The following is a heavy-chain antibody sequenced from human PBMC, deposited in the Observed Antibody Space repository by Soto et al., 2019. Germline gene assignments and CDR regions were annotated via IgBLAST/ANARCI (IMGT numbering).Heavy chain of an antibody. J-gene: IGHJ3*02. CDR3: AESWGELLRFDI. CDR1: GYTFTSYG. CDR2: MNPNSGNT. V-gene: IGHV1-8*01. D-gene: IGHD1-26*01. Sequence: ASAKVSYPASGYTFTSYGMKWVRQATGQGLEWMGWMNPNSGNTGYAQKFQGRVTMTRNTSISTAYMELSSLRSEDTAVYSCAESWGELLRFDIWGHGTMVTVSS.